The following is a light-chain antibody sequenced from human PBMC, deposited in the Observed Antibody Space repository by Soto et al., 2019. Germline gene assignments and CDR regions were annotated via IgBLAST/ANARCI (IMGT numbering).Light chain of an antibody. CDR3: QQYNKWPPRT. J-gene: IGKJ1*01. Sequence: EIVLTQSPGTLSLSPGERATLSCRASQSVSRSFLAWYQQKPGQAPRLLIYGASSRATGIPTRFSGSGSGTDFTLTISSLQSEDFAVYYCQQYNKWPPRTFGPGTKVDIK. CDR2: GAS. CDR1: QSVSRSF. V-gene: IGKV3-15*01.